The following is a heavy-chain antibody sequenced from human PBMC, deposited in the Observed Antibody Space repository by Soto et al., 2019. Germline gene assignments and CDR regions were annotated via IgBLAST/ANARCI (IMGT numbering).Heavy chain of an antibody. CDR2: IWYDGSNQ. V-gene: IGHV3-33*01. J-gene: IGHJ5*02. CDR3: ARADYYDSSAYYFSGWFDP. Sequence: SLRLSCAPSGFTFSTYGMHWVRQAPGKGLEWVAVIWYDGSNQYYADSVKGRFTISRDNSKNMLYLQMNSLRAEDTAVYYCARADYYDSSAYYFSGWFDPWGQGTLVTVYS. D-gene: IGHD3-22*01. CDR1: GFTFSTYG.